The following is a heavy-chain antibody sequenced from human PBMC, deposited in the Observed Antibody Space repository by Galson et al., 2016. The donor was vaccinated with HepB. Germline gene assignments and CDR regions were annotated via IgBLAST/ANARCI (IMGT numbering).Heavy chain of an antibody. CDR2: IYPGDFDI. Sequence: QSGAEVKKPGESLKISCRGSGYTFDTYWIGWVRQMPGKGLEWMGIIYPGDFDIRYSPPFQGQVTISVYKSISTAYLQWSSLTASDTAMYYCARSLMCSYDFVRTIYNYYAMDGWGQGTTVTVS. J-gene: IGHJ6*02. V-gene: IGHV5-51*01. CDR1: GYTFDTYW. CDR3: ARSLMCSYDFVRTIYNYYAMDG. D-gene: IGHD3-3*01.